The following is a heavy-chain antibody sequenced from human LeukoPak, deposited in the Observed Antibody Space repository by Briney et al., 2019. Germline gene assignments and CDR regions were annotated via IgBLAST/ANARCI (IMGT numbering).Heavy chain of an antibody. CDR1: GFIFSGSA. CDR2: IKSKAEAYAT. Sequence: GGSLRVSCEASGFIFSGSAIHWVRQASGKGLEWVGRIKSKAEAYATAYAASLKGRFTISRDDSKNTAYLQINSLRTEDTAVYYCTRLSGDNHFAYWGQGTLVTVSS. D-gene: IGHD1-1*01. CDR3: TRLSGDNHFAY. V-gene: IGHV3-73*01. J-gene: IGHJ4*02.